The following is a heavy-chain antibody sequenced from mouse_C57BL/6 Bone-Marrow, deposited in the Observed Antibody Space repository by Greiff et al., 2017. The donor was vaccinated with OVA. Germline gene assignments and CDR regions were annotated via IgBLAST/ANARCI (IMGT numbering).Heavy chain of an antibody. Sequence: VQLQQSGAELVRPGASVKLSCTASGFNIKDDYMHWVKQRPEQGLEWIGWIDPENGDTEYASKFQGQATIPADTSSNTAYLQHSSVTDEDTAVYYCNAYGNFDYGGKGTTLTVAA. CDR3: NAYGNFDY. D-gene: IGHD2-1*01. J-gene: IGHJ2*01. CDR2: IDPENGDT. CDR1: GFNIKDDY. V-gene: IGHV14-4*01.